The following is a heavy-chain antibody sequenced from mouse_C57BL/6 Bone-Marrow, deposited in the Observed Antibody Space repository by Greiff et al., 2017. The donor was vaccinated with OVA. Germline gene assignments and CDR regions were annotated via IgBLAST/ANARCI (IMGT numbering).Heavy chain of an antibody. J-gene: IGHJ2*01. V-gene: IGHV1-26*01. CDR3: ALYYYDFDY. CDR1: GYTFTDYY. CDR2: INPNNGGT. D-gene: IGHD1-1*01. Sequence: VQLQQSGPELVKPGASVKISCKASGYTFTDYYMNWVKQSHGKSLEWIGDINPNNGGTSYNQKFKGKATLTVDKSSSTAYMELRSLTSEDSAVYYCALYYYDFDYWGQGTTLTVSS.